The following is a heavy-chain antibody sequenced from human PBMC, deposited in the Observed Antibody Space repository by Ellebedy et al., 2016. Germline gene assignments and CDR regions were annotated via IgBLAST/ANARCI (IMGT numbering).Heavy chain of an antibody. D-gene: IGHD4-17*01. CDR1: GGSISSSSYY. J-gene: IGHJ4*02. Sequence: SETLSLTCTVSGGSISSSSYYWGWIRQPPGKGLEWIGSIYYSGSTYYNPSLKSRVTISVDTSKKQFSLKLSSVTAADTAVYYCARHGDYGDYGGGADYWGQGTLVTVSS. V-gene: IGHV4-39*01. CDR2: IYYSGST. CDR3: ARHGDYGDYGGGADY.